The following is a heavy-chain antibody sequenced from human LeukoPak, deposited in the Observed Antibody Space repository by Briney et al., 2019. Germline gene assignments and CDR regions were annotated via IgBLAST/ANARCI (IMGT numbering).Heavy chain of an antibody. CDR3: ARLLGEEQVDTAMVTLGDSIDISNYFDY. Sequence: SETLSLTCAVYGGSFSGYYWSWIRQPPGKGLEWIGEINHSGSTNYNPSLKSRVTISVDTSKNQFSLKLSSVTAADTAVYYCARLLGEEQVDTAMVTLGDSIDISNYFDYWGQGTLATVSS. CDR1: GGSFSGYY. CDR2: INHSGST. V-gene: IGHV4-34*01. D-gene: IGHD5-18*01. J-gene: IGHJ4*02.